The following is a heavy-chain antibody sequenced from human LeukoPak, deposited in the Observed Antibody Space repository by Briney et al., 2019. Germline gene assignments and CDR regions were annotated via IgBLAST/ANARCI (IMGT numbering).Heavy chain of an antibody. CDR1: GYTFTGYY. CDR2: INPNSGGT. V-gene: IGHV1-2*02. J-gene: IGHJ6*03. D-gene: IGHD3-22*01. CDR3: ARDLNYYDSSGYYYGYYYMDV. Sequence: GASVKVSCKASGYTFTGYYMHWVRQAPGQGLEWMGWINPNSGGTNYAQKFQGRVTMTRDTSIITAYMELSRLRSDDTAVYYCARDLNYYDSSGYYYGYYYMDVWGKGTTVTVSS.